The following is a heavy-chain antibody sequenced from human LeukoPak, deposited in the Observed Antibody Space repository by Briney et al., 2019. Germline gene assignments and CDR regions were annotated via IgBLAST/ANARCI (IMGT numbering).Heavy chain of an antibody. Sequence: SETLSLTCTVSGGSVSSCSYYWSWIRQPPGKGLEWIGYIYYSGSTNYNPSLKSRVTISVDTSKNQFSLKLSSVTAADTAVYYCARATRIVGALLDYWGQGTLVTVSS. CDR1: GGSVSSCSYY. CDR3: ARATRIVGALLDY. D-gene: IGHD1-26*01. J-gene: IGHJ4*02. CDR2: IYYSGST. V-gene: IGHV4-61*01.